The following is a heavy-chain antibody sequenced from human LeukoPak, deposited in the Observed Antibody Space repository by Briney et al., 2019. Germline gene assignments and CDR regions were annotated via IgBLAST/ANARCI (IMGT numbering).Heavy chain of an antibody. J-gene: IGHJ5*02. V-gene: IGHV4-59*01. CDR1: GGSISSYY. CDR2: IYYSGST. D-gene: IGHD6-19*01. Sequence: SEILSLTCTVSGGSISSYYWSWIRRPPGKGLEWIGYIYYSGSTNYNPSLKSRVTISVDTSKNQFSLKLSSVTAADTAVYYCARGRIAVAGRFDPWGQGTLVTVSS. CDR3: ARGRIAVAGRFDP.